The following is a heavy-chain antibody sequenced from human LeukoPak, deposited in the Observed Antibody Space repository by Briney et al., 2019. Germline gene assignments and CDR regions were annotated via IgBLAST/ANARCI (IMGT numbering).Heavy chain of an antibody. CDR1: GGSISSGSYY. CDR2: IYTSGST. J-gene: IGHJ5*02. Sequence: SETLSLTCTVSGGSISSGSYYWSWIRQPAGKGLEWIGRIYTSGSTNYNPSLKSRVTISVDTSKNQFSLKLSSVTAADTAVYYCARDLEYYGSGANWSDPWGQGTLVTVSS. V-gene: IGHV4-61*02. CDR3: ARDLEYYGSGANWSDP. D-gene: IGHD3-10*01.